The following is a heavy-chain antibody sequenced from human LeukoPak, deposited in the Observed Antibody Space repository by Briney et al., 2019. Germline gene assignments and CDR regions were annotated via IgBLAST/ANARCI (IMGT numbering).Heavy chain of an antibody. CDR3: ARDRPLDADDYYGFYYFDY. CDR2: INPNSGGT. D-gene: IGHD3-10*01. Sequence: ASVKVSCKASGYTFTDYYMHWVRQAPGQGLEWMGWINPNSGGTNYAQKFQGRVTMTTDTSISTAYMEVSRLRSDDTAVYYCARDRPLDADDYYGFYYFDYWGQGTLVTVSS. CDR1: GYTFTDYY. J-gene: IGHJ4*02. V-gene: IGHV1-2*02.